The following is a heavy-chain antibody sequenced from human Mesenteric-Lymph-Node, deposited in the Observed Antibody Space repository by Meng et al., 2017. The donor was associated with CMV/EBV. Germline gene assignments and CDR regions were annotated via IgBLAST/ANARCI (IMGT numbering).Heavy chain of an antibody. Sequence: GGSLRLSCAASGFTFSSYSMNWVRQAPGKGLEWVSSISSSSYIYYADSVKGRFTISRDNAKNSLYLQMNSLRAEDTAVYYCASGTLGATTGGDYWGQGTLVTVSS. V-gene: IGHV3-21*01. D-gene: IGHD1-26*01. CDR2: ISSSSYI. CDR1: GFTFSSYS. CDR3: ASGTLGATTGGDY. J-gene: IGHJ4*02.